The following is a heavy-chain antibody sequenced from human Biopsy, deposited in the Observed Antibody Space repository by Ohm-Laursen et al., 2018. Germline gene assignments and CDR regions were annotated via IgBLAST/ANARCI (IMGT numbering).Heavy chain of an antibody. J-gene: IGHJ6*02. CDR2: ISSSSDNI. D-gene: IGHD3-16*01. CDR1: GFTLSSYS. Sequence: SLRLSCSASGFTLSSYSMNWVRQTPGKGLEWVSTISSSSDNIYYVDSVKGRFTISRDNARNSLYLQMNSLRAEDTAVYYCARSWGSSGIATIYYYGMDVWGQGTTVTVSS. V-gene: IGHV3-21*01. CDR3: ARSWGSSGIATIYYYGMDV.